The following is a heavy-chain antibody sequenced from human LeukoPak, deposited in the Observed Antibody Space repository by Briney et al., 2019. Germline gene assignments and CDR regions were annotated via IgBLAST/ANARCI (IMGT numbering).Heavy chain of an antibody. D-gene: IGHD5-18*01. Sequence: GASVKVSCKASGYTFTGYYMHWVRQAPGQGLEWMGWINPNSGGTNYAQKFRGRVTMTRDTSISTAYMELSRPRSDDTAVYYCARGRIQLWLNWFDPWGQGTLVTVSS. J-gene: IGHJ5*02. V-gene: IGHV1-2*02. CDR1: GYTFTGYY. CDR2: INPNSGGT. CDR3: ARGRIQLWLNWFDP.